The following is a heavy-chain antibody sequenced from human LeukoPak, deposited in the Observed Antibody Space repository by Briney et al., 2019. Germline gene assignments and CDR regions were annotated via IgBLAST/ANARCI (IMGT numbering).Heavy chain of an antibody. CDR1: GFTFSSHS. CDR3: ARDVPAAGSH. CDR2: ISSSSSYI. Sequence: GGSLRLSCSASGFTFSSHSMNWVRQAPGKGLEWVSSISSSSSYIYYADSVKGRFTISRDNAKNSLYLQMNSLRAEDTAVYYCARDVPAAGSHWGQGTLVTVSS. D-gene: IGHD6-13*01. J-gene: IGHJ4*02. V-gene: IGHV3-21*01.